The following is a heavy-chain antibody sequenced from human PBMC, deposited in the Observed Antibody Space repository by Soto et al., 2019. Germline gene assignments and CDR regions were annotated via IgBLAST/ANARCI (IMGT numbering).Heavy chain of an antibody. CDR1: GYSLSSSW. V-gene: IGHV5-51*01. J-gene: IGHJ4*02. CDR3: AKGASAYCGGDCYKYFDY. CDR2: IFPGDSDT. Sequence: GESLKISCKGSGYSLSSSWIGWVRQMPGKGLEWMGVIFPGDSDTRYSPSFQGQVTISADKSISTAYLQWSSLKASDTAMYYCAKGASAYCGGDCYKYFDYWGQGTLVTVSS. D-gene: IGHD2-21*02.